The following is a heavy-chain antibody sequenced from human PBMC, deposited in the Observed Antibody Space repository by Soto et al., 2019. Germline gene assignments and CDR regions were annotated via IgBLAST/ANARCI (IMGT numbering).Heavy chain of an antibody. CDR2: ISWNSGSI. CDR1: GFTFDDYA. D-gene: IGHD3-3*01. CDR3: ATLPVLRFLEWLPPDAFDI. V-gene: IGHV3-9*01. Sequence: GGSLRLSCAASGFTFDDYAMHWVRQAPGKGLEWVSGISWNSGSIGYADSVKGRFTISRDNAKNSLYLQMNSLRAEDTALYYCATLPVLRFLEWLPPDAFDIWGQGTMVTVSS. J-gene: IGHJ3*02.